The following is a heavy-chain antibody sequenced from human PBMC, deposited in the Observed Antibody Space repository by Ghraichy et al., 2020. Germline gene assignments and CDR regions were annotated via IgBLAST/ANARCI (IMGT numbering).Heavy chain of an antibody. CDR1: GLHFRSYA. V-gene: IGHV3-30-3*01. CDR3: ARENYYDESGSYVGFDY. J-gene: IGHJ4*02. CDR2: TSYDESGK. Sequence: GGSLRLSCVASGLHFRSYAMHWVRQAPGKGLEWVAFTSYDESGKYYADSVQGRFTISRDNSNNSVFLQMNRLRPEDTAVYYCARENYYDESGSYVGFDYWGQGTQVTVSS. D-gene: IGHD3-22*01.